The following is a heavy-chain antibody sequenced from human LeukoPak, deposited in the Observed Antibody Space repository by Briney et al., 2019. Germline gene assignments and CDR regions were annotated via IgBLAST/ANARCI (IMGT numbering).Heavy chain of an antibody. Sequence: GGSLRLSCAASGFTLKYYAMNWVRQAPGKGLEWVSVIYSGGSTYYADSVKGRFTISRDNSKNTLYLQMNSLRAEDTAVYYCAREVDSSGYYFDYWGQGTLVTVSS. CDR1: GFTLKYYA. CDR2: IYSGGST. CDR3: AREVDSSGYYFDY. J-gene: IGHJ4*02. D-gene: IGHD3-22*01. V-gene: IGHV3-53*01.